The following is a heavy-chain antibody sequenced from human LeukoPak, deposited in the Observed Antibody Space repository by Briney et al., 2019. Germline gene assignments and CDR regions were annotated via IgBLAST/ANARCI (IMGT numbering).Heavy chain of an antibody. Sequence: PGGSLRLSCAASGFIFSSYGMHWVRQAPGKGLEWVGRIKRKTDGGTTDYAAPVKARFTISRDDSKNTLYLQMNSLKTEDTAVYYCIKEPEMATVTRGYWGQGTLVTVSS. J-gene: IGHJ4*02. V-gene: IGHV3-15*01. CDR3: IKEPEMATVTRGY. CDR2: IKRKTDGGTT. CDR1: GFIFSSYG. D-gene: IGHD5-24*01.